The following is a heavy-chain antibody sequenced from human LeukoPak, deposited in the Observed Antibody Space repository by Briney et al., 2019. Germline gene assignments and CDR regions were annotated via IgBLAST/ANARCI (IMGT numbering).Heavy chain of an antibody. J-gene: IGHJ4*02. CDR2: INPSGGST. V-gene: IGHV1-46*01. Sequence: ASVKVSCKASGYTFTSYYMHWVRQAPGQGLEWMGIINPSGGSTSYAQKFQGRVTMTRDMSTSTAYMELSSLRSEDTAVYYCARSYYDSSGYYYVDYWGQGTLVTVSS. CDR3: ARSYYDSSGYYYVDY. D-gene: IGHD3-22*01. CDR1: GYTFTSYY.